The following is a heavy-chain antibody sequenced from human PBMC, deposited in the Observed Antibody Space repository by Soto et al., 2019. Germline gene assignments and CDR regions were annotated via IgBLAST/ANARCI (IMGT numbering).Heavy chain of an antibody. CDR2: IYYSGST. CDR3: VRLYCSDNKCYHFDY. D-gene: IGHD2-15*01. Sequence: PSETLSLTCTVSGGSISSGGYYWSWIRQHPGKGLEWIGYIYYSGSTYYNPSLKSRVTISVDTSKNQFSLKLSSVTAADTAVYYCVRLYCSDNKCYHFDYWGQGTLVTVSS. CDR1: GGSISSGGYY. J-gene: IGHJ4*02. V-gene: IGHV4-31*03.